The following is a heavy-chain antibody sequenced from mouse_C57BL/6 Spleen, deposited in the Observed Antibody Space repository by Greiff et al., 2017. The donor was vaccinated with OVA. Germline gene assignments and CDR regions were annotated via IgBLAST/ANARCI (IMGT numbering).Heavy chain of an antibody. CDR1: GFTFSSYA. V-gene: IGHV5-9-1*02. CDR2: ISSGGDYI. Sequence: EVMLVESGEGLVKPGGSLKLSCAASGFTFSSYAMSWVRQTPEKRLEWVAYISSGGDYIYSADTVKGRFTISRDNARNTLSLHISSLKSEDKAMCDCTREGAQATGAYWGQGTLVTVSA. CDR3: TREGAQATGAY. J-gene: IGHJ3*01. D-gene: IGHD3-2*02.